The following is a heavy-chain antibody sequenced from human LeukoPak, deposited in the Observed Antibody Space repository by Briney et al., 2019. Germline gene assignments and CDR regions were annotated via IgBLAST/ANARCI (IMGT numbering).Heavy chain of an antibody. J-gene: IGHJ4*02. CDR3: ARGRESSGWGLFDFDY. V-gene: IGHV4-34*01. D-gene: IGHD6-19*01. Sequence: PSETLSLTCAVYGGSFSGYYWSWIRQPPGKGLEWIGEINHSGSTNYNPSLKSRVTISVDTSKNQFSLKLSSVTAADTAVYYCARGRESSGWGLFDFDYWGQGTLVTVSS. CDR1: GGSFSGYY. CDR2: INHSGST.